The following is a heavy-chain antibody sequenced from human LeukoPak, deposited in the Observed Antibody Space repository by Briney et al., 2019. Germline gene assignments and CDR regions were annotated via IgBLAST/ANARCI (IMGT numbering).Heavy chain of an antibody. D-gene: IGHD3-10*01. CDR1: GYTFTGYY. V-gene: IGHV1-2*02. CDR3: ARDAPNYGSGSYYGLDVDY. J-gene: IGHJ4*02. Sequence: GASVKVSCKASGYTFTGYYMHWVRQAPGQGLEWMGWINPNSGGTNYAQKFQGGVTMTRDTSISTAYMELSRLRSDDTAVYYCARDAPNYGSGSYYGLDVDYWGQGTLVTVSS. CDR2: INPNSGGT.